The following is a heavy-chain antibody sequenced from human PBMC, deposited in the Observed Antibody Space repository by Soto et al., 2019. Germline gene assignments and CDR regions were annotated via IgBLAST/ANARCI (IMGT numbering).Heavy chain of an antibody. D-gene: IGHD3-22*01. Sequence: ASVKVSCKASGYTFTSYGISWVRQAPGQGLEWMGWISAYNGNTNYAQKLRGRVTMTTDTSTSTAYMELRSLRSDDTAVYYCARWGRQGNYDSSGYYYHDYYYYYGMDVWGQGTTVTVSS. J-gene: IGHJ6*02. V-gene: IGHV1-18*04. CDR2: ISAYNGNT. CDR1: GYTFTSYG. CDR3: ARWGRQGNYDSSGYYYHDYYYYYGMDV.